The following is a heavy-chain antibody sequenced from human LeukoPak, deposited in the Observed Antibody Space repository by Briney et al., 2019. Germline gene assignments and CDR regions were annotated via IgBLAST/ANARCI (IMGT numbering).Heavy chain of an antibody. V-gene: IGHV3-11*04. CDR3: ARDLGYCSGGSCQNWFDP. J-gene: IGHJ5*02. CDR1: GFTFSDYY. Sequence: KPGGSLRLSCAASGFTFSDYYMSWIRQAPGKGLEWVSYISSSGSTIYYADSVKGRFTISRDNAKNSLYLQVNSLRAEDTAVYYCARDLGYCSGGSCQNWFDPWGQGTLVTVSS. CDR2: ISSSGSTI. D-gene: IGHD2-15*01.